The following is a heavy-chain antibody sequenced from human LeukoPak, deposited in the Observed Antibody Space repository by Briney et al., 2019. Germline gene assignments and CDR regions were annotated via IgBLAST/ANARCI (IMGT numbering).Heavy chain of an antibody. D-gene: IGHD6-19*01. J-gene: IGHJ4*02. CDR3: ASYPRYSSSPPFDY. Sequence: VASVKVSFKASGYAFTGYYMHWVRQAPGQGLEWMGWINPNTGGTNYAQKFQGRVTMTRDTTISTAYMDLSRLTSDDTAVYFCASYPRYSSSPPFDYWGQGTLVTVSS. CDR2: INPNTGGT. CDR1: GYAFTGYY. V-gene: IGHV1-2*02.